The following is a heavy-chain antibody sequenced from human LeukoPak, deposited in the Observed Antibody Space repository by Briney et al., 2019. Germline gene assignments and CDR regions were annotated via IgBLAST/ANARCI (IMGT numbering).Heavy chain of an antibody. V-gene: IGHV1-18*01. Sequence: ASVTVSCTASGYIFTSYGISWVRQAPGQGLEWMGWISTYNANTNYAQKLQGRVTMTTDISTGTVYMELRSLRSDDTAVYYSARAYGGDSELDYWGQGTLVTVSS. CDR3: ARAYGGDSELDY. CDR1: GYIFTSYG. D-gene: IGHD4-23*01. J-gene: IGHJ4*02. CDR2: ISTYNANT.